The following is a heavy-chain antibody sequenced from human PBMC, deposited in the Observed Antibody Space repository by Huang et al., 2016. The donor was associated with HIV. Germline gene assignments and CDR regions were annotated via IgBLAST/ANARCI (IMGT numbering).Heavy chain of an antibody. V-gene: IGHV3-49*03. J-gene: IGHJ4*02. CDR1: GFTFGGYA. CDR3: TRVVYSGGYYGFFDY. CDR2: IRGKADGGTT. D-gene: IGHD1-26*01. Sequence: EVQLVESGGGLVQPGRSLRLSCTASGFTFGGYAMSWFRQAPGKGLEWVGFIRGKADGGTTEYAASVKDRFTISRDESKSIAYLQMNSLKTEDTAMYFCTRVVYSGGYYGFFDYWGQGTLVTVSS.